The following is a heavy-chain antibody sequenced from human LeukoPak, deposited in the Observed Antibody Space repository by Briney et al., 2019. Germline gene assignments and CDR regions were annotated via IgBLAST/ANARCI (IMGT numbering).Heavy chain of an antibody. J-gene: IGHJ6*03. V-gene: IGHV4-59*01. CDR3: ARVRVYDSSGYYNYYYYMDV. D-gene: IGHD3-22*01. Sequence: PSETLSLTCTVSGGSIRSYSWSWIRQPPGKGLEWIGYIYYSGSTNYNPSLKSRVTISVDTSKNQFSLKLSSVTAADTAVYYCARVRVYDSSGYYNYYYYMDVWGKGTTVTVSS. CDR1: GGSIRSYS. CDR2: IYYSGST.